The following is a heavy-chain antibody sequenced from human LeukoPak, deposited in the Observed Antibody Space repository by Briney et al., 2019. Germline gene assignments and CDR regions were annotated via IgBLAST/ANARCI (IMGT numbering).Heavy chain of an antibody. CDR2: ISGYNGNT. CDR1: GYTFTIYG. J-gene: IGHJ4*02. D-gene: IGHD6-25*01. CDR3: AREAPYSSDDY. V-gene: IGHV1-18*01. Sequence: GASVKVSCKASGYTFTIYGISWVRQAPGQGLEWMGWISGYNGNTNYAQKFQGRVTMTTDTSTSTAYMEWRSLKSDDTAVYYCAREAPYSSDDYWGQGTPVTVSS.